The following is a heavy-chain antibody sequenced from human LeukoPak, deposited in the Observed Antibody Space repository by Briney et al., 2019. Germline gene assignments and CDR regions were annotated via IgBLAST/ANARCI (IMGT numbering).Heavy chain of an antibody. CDR3: ARVPPYASGWSKGVLDY. CDR2: IYYSGST. J-gene: IGHJ4*02. V-gene: IGHV4-59*12. D-gene: IGHD6-19*01. CDR1: GDSISSFY. Sequence: PSETLSLTCTVSGDSISSFYWSWIRQPPGKGLEWIGYIYYSGSTNYNPSLKSRVTISVDTSKNQFSLILSSVTAADTAVYYCARVPPYASGWSKGVLDYWGQGTLVTVSS.